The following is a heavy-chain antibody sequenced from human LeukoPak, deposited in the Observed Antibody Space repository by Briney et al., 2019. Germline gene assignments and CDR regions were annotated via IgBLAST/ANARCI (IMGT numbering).Heavy chain of an antibody. Sequence: SETLSLTCAVYGGSFSGYYWSWIRQPPGKGLEWIGEINHSGSTNYNPSLKSRVTISVDTSKNQFSLKLSSVTAADTAVYYCARSQLRWYYGSSGYYFLSDAFDIWGQGTMVTVSS. D-gene: IGHD3-22*01. J-gene: IGHJ3*02. V-gene: IGHV4-34*01. CDR2: INHSGST. CDR3: ARSQLRWYYGSSGYYFLSDAFDI. CDR1: GGSFSGYY.